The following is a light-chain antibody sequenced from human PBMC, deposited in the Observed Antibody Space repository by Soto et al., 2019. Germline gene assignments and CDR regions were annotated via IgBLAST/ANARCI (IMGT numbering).Light chain of an antibody. CDR1: SSDIGGYNS. CDR2: EVS. V-gene: IGLV2-14*01. Sequence: QSVLTQPASVSGSPGQSITISCTGTSSDIGGYNSVSWYQQHPGKAPRLMIYEVSNRPSGISNHFSGSKSGNTASLTISGLQAEDEADYYCSSYTNSGTLVVFGGGTKLTGL. CDR3: SSYTNSGTLVV. J-gene: IGLJ2*01.